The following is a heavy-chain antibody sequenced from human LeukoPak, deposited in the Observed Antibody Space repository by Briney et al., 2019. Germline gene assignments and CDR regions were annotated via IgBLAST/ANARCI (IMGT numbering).Heavy chain of an antibody. CDR1: GFTFRSYA. CDR2: ISGSGGST. CDR3: AKDPYYYGSGSLNY. D-gene: IGHD3-10*01. Sequence: GGSLRLSCAVSGFTFRSYAMSWVRQAPGKGLEWVSAISGSGGSTYYADSVKGRFTISRDNSKNTLYLQMNSLRAEDTAVYYCAKDPYYYGSGSLNYWGQGTLVTVSS. J-gene: IGHJ4*02. V-gene: IGHV3-23*01.